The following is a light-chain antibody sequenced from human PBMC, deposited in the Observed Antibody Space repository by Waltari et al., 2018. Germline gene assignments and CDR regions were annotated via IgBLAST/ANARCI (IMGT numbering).Light chain of an antibody. CDR2: EVN. CDR3: SSYTTSSIVV. V-gene: IGLV2-14*03. Sequence: QPALTQPASVSGSPGQSITIPCTGTSSDAGTYNYVSWYQKYPGKAPKVMIYEVNKRPTGASKRFSGSKSGNTASLRISGLQPEDEADYYCSSYTTSSIVVFGGGTKLIVL. J-gene: IGLJ3*02. CDR1: SSDAGTYNY.